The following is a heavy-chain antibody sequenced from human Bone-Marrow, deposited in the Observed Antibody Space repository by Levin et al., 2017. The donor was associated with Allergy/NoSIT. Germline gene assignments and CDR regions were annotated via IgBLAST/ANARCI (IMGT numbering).Heavy chain of an antibody. CDR1: GFTFSDFG. J-gene: IGHJ4*02. CDR2: IWYDGSNK. Sequence: SCAASGFTFSDFGIHWVRQAPGKGLAWVAVIWYDGSNKYYTDSVKGRFTISRDNSKNTLYLQMDSLRAEDTAVYYCARDRYSAVAGIDWTHPLDYWGQGTLVTVSS. V-gene: IGHV3-33*01. CDR3: ARDRYSAVAGIDWTHPLDY. D-gene: IGHD6-19*01.